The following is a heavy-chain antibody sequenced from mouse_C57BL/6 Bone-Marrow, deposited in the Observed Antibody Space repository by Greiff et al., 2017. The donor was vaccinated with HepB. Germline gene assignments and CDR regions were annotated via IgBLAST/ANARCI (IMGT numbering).Heavy chain of an antibody. V-gene: IGHV5-15*01. CDR2: ISNLAYSI. D-gene: IGHD5-1-1*01. Sequence: EVKLMESGGGLVQPGGSLKLSCAASGFTFSDYGMAWVRQAPRKGPEWVAFISNLAYSIYYADTVTGRFTISRENAKNTLYLEMSSLRSEDTAMYYCARQKYALYAMDYGGQGTSVTVSS. J-gene: IGHJ4*01. CDR1: GFTFSDYG. CDR3: ARQKYALYAMDY.